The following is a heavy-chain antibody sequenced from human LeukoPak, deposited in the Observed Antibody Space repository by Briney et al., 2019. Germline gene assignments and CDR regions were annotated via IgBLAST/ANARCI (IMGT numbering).Heavy chain of an antibody. CDR1: GFTFDDYA. V-gene: IGHV3-9*01. J-gene: IGHJ4*02. CDR2: FSWIFCSI. Sequence: GRSLRLFCPASGFTFDDYAMHLGRHTSGTGLALVSAFSWIFCSIGYADSVKGRFTISRDNAKNSLYLQMNSLRAEDTALYYCAKDIIRCSSTSCYSRAIFDYWGQGTLVTVSS. D-gene: IGHD2-2*01. CDR3: AKDIIRCSSTSCYSRAIFDY.